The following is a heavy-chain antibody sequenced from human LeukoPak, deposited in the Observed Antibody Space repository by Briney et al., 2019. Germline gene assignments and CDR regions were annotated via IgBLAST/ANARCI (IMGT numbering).Heavy chain of an antibody. V-gene: IGHV3-23*01. Sequence: GGSLRLSCAASGFAFGSYAMTWVRQAPGKGLEWVLSIDASGGSTYYADSVKGRFTISRDNSKITFYLQMNTLRADDTAVYYCAKGSGSGWYGWFAPWGQGTLVTVSS. CDR1: GFAFGSYA. CDR2: IDASGGST. CDR3: AKGSGSGWYGWFAP. D-gene: IGHD6-19*01. J-gene: IGHJ5*02.